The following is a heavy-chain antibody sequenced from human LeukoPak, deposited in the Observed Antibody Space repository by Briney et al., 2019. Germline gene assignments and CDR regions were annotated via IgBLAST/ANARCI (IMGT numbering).Heavy chain of an antibody. D-gene: IGHD3-10*01. Sequence: SETLSLTCTVSGGSISSYYWSWIRQPPGKGLEWIGYIYYSGSTNYNPSLKSRVTISVDTSKNQFSLKLSSVTAADTAVYYCARVRGYGSGSYQFDYWGQGTLVTVSS. CDR2: IYYSGST. CDR1: GGSISSYY. CDR3: ARVRGYGSGSYQFDY. J-gene: IGHJ4*02. V-gene: IGHV4-59*01.